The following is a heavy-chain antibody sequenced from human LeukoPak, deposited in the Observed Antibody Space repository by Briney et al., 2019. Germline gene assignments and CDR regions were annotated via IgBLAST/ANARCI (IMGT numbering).Heavy chain of an antibody. CDR3: ARGDATPAHYFYYFYMDV. Sequence: PGGSLRLSCAASGFTFSSYSMNWVRQAPGKGLEWVSSISSSSSYIYYADSVKGRFTVSRDNAKKSLFLQMNSLRAEDTAVYYCARGDATPAHYFYYFYMDVWGKGTTVTVSS. CDR2: ISSSSSYI. J-gene: IGHJ6*03. CDR1: GFTFSSYS. V-gene: IGHV3-21*01.